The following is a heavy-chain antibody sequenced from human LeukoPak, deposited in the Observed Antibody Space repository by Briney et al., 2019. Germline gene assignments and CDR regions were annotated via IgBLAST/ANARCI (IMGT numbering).Heavy chain of an antibody. CDR3: ARTYYYGSGGDY. CDR2: INHSGST. Sequence: SETLSLTCAVYGGSFSGYYWSWIRQPPGKGLEWIGEINHSGSTNYNPSLKSRVTISVDTSKNQFSLKLSSVTAADTAVYYCARTYYYGSGGDYWGQGTLVTVSS. CDR1: GGSFSGYY. V-gene: IGHV4-34*01. J-gene: IGHJ4*02. D-gene: IGHD3-10*01.